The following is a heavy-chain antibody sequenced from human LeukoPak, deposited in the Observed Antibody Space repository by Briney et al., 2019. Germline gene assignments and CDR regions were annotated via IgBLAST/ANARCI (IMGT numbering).Heavy chain of an antibody. CDR1: GVSISSYY. J-gene: IGHJ6*03. V-gene: IGHV4-59*01. Sequence: SETLSLTCTVSGVSISSYYWSWLRQPPGKGLEWIGYIYYSGSTNYNPSLKSRVTISVDTSKNQFSLKLSSVTAADTAVYYCARVRDSSGYDYYYYMDVWGKGTTVTVSS. CDR2: IYYSGST. CDR3: ARVRDSSGYDYYYYMDV. D-gene: IGHD3-22*01.